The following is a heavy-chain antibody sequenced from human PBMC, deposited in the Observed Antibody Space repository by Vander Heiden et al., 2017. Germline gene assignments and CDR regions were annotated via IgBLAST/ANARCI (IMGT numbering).Heavy chain of an antibody. D-gene: IGHD2-15*01. Sequence: VQLQESGPGLVKPSETLSLPRGVSGYSISSGYYWGWSRQPSGKGLGWIGSIYQGGSTDYNPSLKSRATISVDTSENQFCLKLSPVTAADTAVYYCARVVPRGWCDPWGQGTLVTVSS. J-gene: IGHJ5*02. CDR1: GYSISSGYY. V-gene: IGHV4-38-2*01. CDR3: ARVVPRGWCDP. CDR2: IYQGGST.